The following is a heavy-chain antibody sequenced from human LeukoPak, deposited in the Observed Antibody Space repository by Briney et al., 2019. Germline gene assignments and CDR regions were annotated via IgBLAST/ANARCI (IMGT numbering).Heavy chain of an antibody. CDR3: ARDRGRNSFDY. CDR1: GFTVSGNY. CDR2: IYSGAGA. D-gene: IGHD1-14*01. Sequence: GGSLRLSCAASGFTVSGNYMSWVRQAPGKGLEWVSVIYSGAGAYSADSVKGRFTISRDNSKNSLYLQLTSLRAEDTALYYCARDRGRNSFDYWGQGTLVPVSS. V-gene: IGHV3-66*01. J-gene: IGHJ4*02.